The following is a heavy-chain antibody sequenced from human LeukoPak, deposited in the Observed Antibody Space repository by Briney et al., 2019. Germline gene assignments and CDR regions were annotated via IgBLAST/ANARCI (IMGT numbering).Heavy chain of an antibody. V-gene: IGHV1-18*04. CDR3: ARHYYGAGSFHMGY. Sequence: GASVKVSCKASGYTSISYGITWVRQAPGQGLEWMGWISTDNGSTNYAQKMQGRVTMTTDTSTNTAYMELRSLTSDDTAVYYCARHYYGAGSFHMGYWGQGTLVTVSS. CDR2: ISTDNGST. CDR1: GYTSISYG. J-gene: IGHJ4*02. D-gene: IGHD3-10*01.